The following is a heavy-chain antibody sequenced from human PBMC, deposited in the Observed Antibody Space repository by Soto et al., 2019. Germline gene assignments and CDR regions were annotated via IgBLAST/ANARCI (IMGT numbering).Heavy chain of an antibody. V-gene: IGHV4-39*01. D-gene: IGHD5-12*01. J-gene: IGHJ3*02. CDR1: RGSISSTSYY. CDR3: ARHDRSNRGGTMGAFDI. CDR2: IYYSGST. Sequence: QLQLQGSGPGLVKPSETLSLTCAVSRGSISSTSYYWGWIRQPPGKGLEWIGSIYYSGSTYYKPSLKSRVTISVDTSKNHFSLKRSSVTAADTAVYYCARHDRSNRGGTMGAFDIWGQGTMVTVSS.